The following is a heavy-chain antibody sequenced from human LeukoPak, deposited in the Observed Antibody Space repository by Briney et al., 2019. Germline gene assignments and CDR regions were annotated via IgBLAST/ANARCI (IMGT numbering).Heavy chain of an antibody. CDR3: ARDGRKVSSSDPFDY. CDR2: ISSSGSTI. V-gene: IGHV3-11*04. CDR1: GFTFSDYY. J-gene: IGHJ4*02. Sequence: GGSLRLSCAASGFTFSDYYMSWIRQAPGKGLEWVSYISSSGSTIYYADSVKGRFTISRDSAKNSLYLQMNSLRAEDTAVYYCARDGRKVSSSDPFDYWGQGTLVTVSS. D-gene: IGHD6-6*01.